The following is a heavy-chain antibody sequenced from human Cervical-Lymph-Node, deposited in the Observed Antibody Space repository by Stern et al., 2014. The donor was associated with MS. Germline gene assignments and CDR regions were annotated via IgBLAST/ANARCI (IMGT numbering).Heavy chain of an antibody. CDR2: IIPIFGTA. J-gene: IGHJ5*02. D-gene: IGHD4-17*01. CDR1: GGTFSSYA. V-gene: IGHV1-69*01. CDR3: ARDMIYGDYVGWFDP. Sequence: VQLVESGAEVKKPGCSVKVSCKASGGTFSSYAISWVRQAPGQALEWMGGIIPIFGTATYAQKFQGRVPLTADESQSTAHMELSSLRSEDTAVYYCARDMIYGDYVGWFDPWGQGTLVTVSS.